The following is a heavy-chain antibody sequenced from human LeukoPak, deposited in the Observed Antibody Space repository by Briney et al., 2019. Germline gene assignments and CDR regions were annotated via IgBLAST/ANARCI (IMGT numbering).Heavy chain of an antibody. CDR2: INHSGST. CDR1: GGSFSGYY. V-gene: IGHV4-34*01. Sequence: SETLSLTCAVYGGSFSGYYWSWIRQPPGKGLEWIGEINHSGSTNYNPSLKSRVTISVDTSKNQFSLKLSSVTAADTAVYYCARGPSYGYYYYYMDVWGKGTTVTISS. D-gene: IGHD5-18*01. J-gene: IGHJ6*03. CDR3: ARGPSYGYYYYYMDV.